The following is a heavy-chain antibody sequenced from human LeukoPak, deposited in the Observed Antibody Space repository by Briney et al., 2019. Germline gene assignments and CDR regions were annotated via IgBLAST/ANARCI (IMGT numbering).Heavy chain of an antibody. CDR3: ASSRGYSGYEPFDY. V-gene: IGHV1-2*02. J-gene: IGHJ4*02. Sequence: ASVKVSCKASGYTFTGYYMHWVRQAPGQGLEWMGWINPNSGGTNYAQKFQGRVTMTRDTSISTAHMELSRLRSDDTAVYYCASSRGYSGYEPFDYWGQGTLVTVSS. CDR2: INPNSGGT. CDR1: GYTFTGYY. D-gene: IGHD5-12*01.